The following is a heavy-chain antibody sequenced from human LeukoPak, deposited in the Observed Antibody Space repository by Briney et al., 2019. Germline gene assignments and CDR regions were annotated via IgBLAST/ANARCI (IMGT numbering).Heavy chain of an antibody. CDR1: GGSISSVGYY. Sequence: SQTLSLTCTVSGGSISSVGYYWSWIRQHPGKGLEWIGFISYSGCTYYNPSLKSRITMSVDTSENQFSLKLSSVTAADTAVYYCARDNGHGYIDYWGQGTLVTVSS. CDR3: ARDNGHGYIDY. CDR2: ISYSGCT. D-gene: IGHD3-22*01. V-gene: IGHV4-31*03. J-gene: IGHJ4*02.